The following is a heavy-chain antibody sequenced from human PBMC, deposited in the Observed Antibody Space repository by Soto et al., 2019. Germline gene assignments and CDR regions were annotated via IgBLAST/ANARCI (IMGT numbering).Heavy chain of an antibody. CDR2: INAGNGNT. CDR1: GYTFTSYA. Sequence: QVQLVQSGAEEKKPGASVKVSCKASGYTFTSYAMHWVRQAPGQRLEWMGWINAGNGNTKYSQKFQGRVTITRDTAASTGYMELSSPRSEDTAVYFCARDVGRMDVWGQGTTVTVSS. CDR3: ARDVGRMDV. D-gene: IGHD1-26*01. V-gene: IGHV1-3*05. J-gene: IGHJ6*02.